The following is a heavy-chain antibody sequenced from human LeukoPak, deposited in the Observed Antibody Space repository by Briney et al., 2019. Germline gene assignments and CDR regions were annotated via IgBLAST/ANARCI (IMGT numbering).Heavy chain of an antibody. V-gene: IGHV3-66*01. CDR3: ARDPCSGGSCYSRYYYGMDV. CDR2: IYSGGGT. CDR1: GFTVSSNY. J-gene: IGHJ6*02. D-gene: IGHD2-15*01. Sequence: GGSLRLSCAASGFTVSSNYMSWVRQAPGKGLEWVSVIYSGGGTYYADSVKGRFTISRDNSKNTLYLQMNSLGAEDTAVYYCARDPCSGGSCYSRYYYGMDVWGQGTTVTVSS.